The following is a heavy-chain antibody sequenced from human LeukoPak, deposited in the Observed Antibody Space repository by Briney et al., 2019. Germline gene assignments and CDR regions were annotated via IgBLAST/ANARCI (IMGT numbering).Heavy chain of an antibody. CDR2: FDPEDGET. CDR3: ARGGLHCSSTSCRNWFDP. D-gene: IGHD2-2*01. Sequence: ASVKVSCKVSGYTLTELSMHWVRQAPGKGLEWMGGFDPEDGETIYAQKFQGRVTVTEDTSTDTAYMELSSLRSEDTAVYYCARGGLHCSSTSCRNWFDPWGQGTLVTVSS. V-gene: IGHV1-24*01. CDR1: GYTLTELS. J-gene: IGHJ5*02.